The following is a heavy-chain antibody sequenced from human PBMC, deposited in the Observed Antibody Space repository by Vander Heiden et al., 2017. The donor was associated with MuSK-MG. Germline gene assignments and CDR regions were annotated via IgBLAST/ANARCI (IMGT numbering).Heavy chain of an antibody. V-gene: IGHV4-31*03. CDR3: ARATEYQYVPF. D-gene: IGHD2-2*01. Sequence: QVQLQESGPGLVKPSQTLSLTCTVFGDSITRGFYFWTWIRQHPGKGLEWIGYIHHSGSTYYNLSLKSRLTISVDTSKNQLSLRLSSVTAADTAVYFCARATEYQYVPFWGQGTPVTVSS. J-gene: IGHJ4*02. CDR2: IHHSGST. CDR1: GDSITRGFYF.